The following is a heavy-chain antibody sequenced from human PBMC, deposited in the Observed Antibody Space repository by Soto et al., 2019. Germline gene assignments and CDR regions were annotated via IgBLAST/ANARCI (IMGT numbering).Heavy chain of an antibody. CDR3: AIPPKNDYGDYGGWGY. D-gene: IGHD4-17*01. CDR1: GYTFTSYG. J-gene: IGHJ4*02. V-gene: IGHV1-18*01. Sequence: QVQLVQSGAEVKKPGASVKVSCKASGYTFTSYGISWVRQAPGQGLEWMGWISAYNGNTNYAQKLQGRVTMTTDTXTXXAYMELRSLRSDDTAVYYCAIPPKNDYGDYGGWGYWGQGTLVTVSS. CDR2: ISAYNGNT.